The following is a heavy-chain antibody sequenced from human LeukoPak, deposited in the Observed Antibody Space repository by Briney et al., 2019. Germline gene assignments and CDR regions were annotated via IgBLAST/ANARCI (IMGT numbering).Heavy chain of an antibody. CDR1: GFTFSSSA. Sequence: GGSLRLSCAASGFTFSSSAMNWVRQPPGEGLEWVSLISYSGADSYYTDSVRGRFTISRVNSKDTLFLQMNSLIADDTTIYYCARDMQLSTWGLGTMVTVSS. CDR2: ISYSGADS. CDR3: ARDMQLST. D-gene: IGHD3-16*02. V-gene: IGHV3-23*01. J-gene: IGHJ3*01.